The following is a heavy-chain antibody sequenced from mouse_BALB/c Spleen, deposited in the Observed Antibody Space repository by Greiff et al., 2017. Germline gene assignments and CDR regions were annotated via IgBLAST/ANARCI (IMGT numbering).Heavy chain of an antibody. CDR3: AKANWEFAY. CDR2: ISSGGSYT. Sequence: EVKLVESGGGLVKPGGSLKLSCAASGFTFSSYAMSWVRQSPEKRLEWVAEISSGGSYTYYPATVTGRFTISRDNAKNTLYLEMSSLRSEDTAMYYCAKANWEFAYWGQGTLVTVSA. D-gene: IGHD4-1*01. V-gene: IGHV5-9-4*01. J-gene: IGHJ3*01. CDR1: GFTFSSYA.